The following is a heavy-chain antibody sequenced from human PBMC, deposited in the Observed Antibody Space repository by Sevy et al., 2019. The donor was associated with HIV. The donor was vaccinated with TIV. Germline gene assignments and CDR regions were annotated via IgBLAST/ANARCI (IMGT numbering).Heavy chain of an antibody. CDR3: ASDPAMVQGNWVYGADALDI. CDR1: GFTFSSYG. J-gene: IGHJ3*02. CDR2: IRYDGNNK. Sequence: GGSLRLSCAASGFTFSSYGMHWVRQAPGKGLEWGAFIRYDGNNKYYADSVKGRFTISRDNSKNTLYLQMNSLRADDTALYYCASDPAMVQGNWVYGADALDIWGQGTMVTVSS. V-gene: IGHV3-30*02. D-gene: IGHD5-18*01.